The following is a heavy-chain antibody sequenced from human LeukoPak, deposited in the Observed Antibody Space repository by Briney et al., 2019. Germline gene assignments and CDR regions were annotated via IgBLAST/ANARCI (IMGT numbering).Heavy chain of an antibody. CDR3: ARDRDCYRNGGFDY. D-gene: IGHD5-24*01. CDR2: IYTSGST. CDR1: RGSLSSYY. V-gene: IGHV4-4*07. J-gene: IGHJ4*02. Sequence: SETLSLTCTVSRGSLSSYYWSWIRQPAGKGLEWIGRIYTSGSTNYNPSLKGRVTMSVDTSENQFSLKLNSVTAADTAVSYCARDRDCYRNGGFDYWGQGTLVTVPS.